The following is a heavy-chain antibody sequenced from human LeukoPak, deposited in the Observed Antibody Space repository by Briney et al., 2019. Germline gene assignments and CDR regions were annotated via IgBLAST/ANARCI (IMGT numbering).Heavy chain of an antibody. CDR3: AKDLSSSHVSEYFDH. D-gene: IGHD6-6*01. CDR2: ISGGGGST. Sequence: GGSLRLSCAVSGFTFSSYAMSWVRQAPGKGLGWVSAISGGGGSTYYADSVKGRFTISRDSSENTLYLQMNSLRAEDTAVYYCAKDLSSSHVSEYFDHWGQGTLVTVSS. J-gene: IGHJ4*02. V-gene: IGHV3-23*01. CDR1: GFTFSSYA.